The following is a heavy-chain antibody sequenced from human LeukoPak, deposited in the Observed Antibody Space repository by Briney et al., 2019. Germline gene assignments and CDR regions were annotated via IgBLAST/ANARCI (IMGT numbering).Heavy chain of an antibody. J-gene: IGHJ1*01. CDR1: GFIFSSYE. Sequence: GGSLRLSCAASGFIFSSYEMNWVRQAPGKGLEGVSYISSAGSPIYYADSVKGRFTISRDSAKNSLYLQMNSLRADDTAVYYCAKGLGTMGWIFFQHWGQGTLVTVSS. CDR2: ISSAGSPI. V-gene: IGHV3-48*03. CDR3: AKGLGTMGWIFFQH. D-gene: IGHD2-2*03.